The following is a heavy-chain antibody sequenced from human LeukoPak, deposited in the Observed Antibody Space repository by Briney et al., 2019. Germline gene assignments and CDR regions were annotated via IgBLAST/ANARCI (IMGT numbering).Heavy chain of an antibody. V-gene: IGHV4-38-2*02. J-gene: IGHJ4*02. CDR2: IYYSGST. D-gene: IGHD3-3*01. CDR1: GYSISSGYY. CDR3: AGDFWSGYYFRD. Sequence: SETLSLTCSFSGYSISSGYYWGWIRQPPGQGLEWIGNIYYSGSTYYNPSLKSRVTISVDTSKNQFSLKLSSVTAADTAVYYCAGDFWSGYYFRDWGQGTLVTVSS.